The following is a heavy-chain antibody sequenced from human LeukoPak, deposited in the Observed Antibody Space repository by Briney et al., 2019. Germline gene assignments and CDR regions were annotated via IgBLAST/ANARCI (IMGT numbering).Heavy chain of an antibody. J-gene: IGHJ1*01. Sequence: AGASLRLSCAASGFTFSNYAMSCVRQARGKGLEGVSSIVGSWDSTYYAYSVKVLFTISRDNSKNTLFLQMNSLRVEDTALYYCSKWGDYDVLTGYYASAFWGQGTLVTVSS. CDR2: IVGSWDST. CDR1: GFTFSNYA. CDR3: SKWGDYDVLTGYYASAF. V-gene: IGHV3-23*01. D-gene: IGHD3-9*01.